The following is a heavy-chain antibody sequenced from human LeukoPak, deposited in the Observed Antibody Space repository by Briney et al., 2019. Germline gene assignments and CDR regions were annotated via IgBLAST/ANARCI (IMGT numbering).Heavy chain of an antibody. V-gene: IGHV4-39*01. Sequence: SETLSLTCTVSGGSISSSSYYWGWIRQPPGKGLEWIGSIYYSGSTYYNPSLKSRVTISVDTSKNQFSLKLSSVTAADSAVYYCARLNGGFCDFDHWGQGTLVTVSS. CDR3: ARLNGGFCDFDH. CDR1: GGSISSSSYY. J-gene: IGHJ4*02. CDR2: IYYSGST. D-gene: IGHD3-16*01.